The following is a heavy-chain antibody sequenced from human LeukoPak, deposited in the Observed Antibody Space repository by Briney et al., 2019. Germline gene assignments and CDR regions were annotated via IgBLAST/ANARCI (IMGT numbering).Heavy chain of an antibody. Sequence: GGSLRLSCAASGFTFSSYSMNWVRQAPGKGLVWVSRINSDGRSTNYADSVKGRFTISRDNAKNTLYLQMNSLRAEDTAVYYCARGADSGYSSDNWGQGTLVSVSS. J-gene: IGHJ4*02. CDR2: INSDGRST. V-gene: IGHV3-74*01. CDR1: GFTFSSYS. CDR3: ARGADSGYSSDN. D-gene: IGHD3-9*01.